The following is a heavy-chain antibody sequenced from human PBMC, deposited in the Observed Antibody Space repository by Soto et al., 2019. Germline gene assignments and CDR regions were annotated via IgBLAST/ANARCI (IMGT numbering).Heavy chain of an antibody. CDR2: IIPIFGTA. CDR3: ASSHYDILTGYYNRSPRYYYYGMDV. Sequence: ASVKVSCKASGGTFSSYAISWVRQAPGQGLEWMGGIIPIFGTANYAQKFQGRVTITADESTSTAYMELSSLRSEDTAVYYFASSHYDILTGYYNRSPRYYYYGMDVWGQGTTVTVSS. D-gene: IGHD3-9*01. J-gene: IGHJ6*02. V-gene: IGHV1-69*13. CDR1: GGTFSSYA.